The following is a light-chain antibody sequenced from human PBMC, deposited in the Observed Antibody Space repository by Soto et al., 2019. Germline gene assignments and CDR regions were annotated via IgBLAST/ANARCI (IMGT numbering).Light chain of an antibody. V-gene: IGKV3-11*01. CDR3: QQRGKWPST. CDR2: DAY. CDR1: QSVNNY. J-gene: IGKJ2*02. Sequence: EIVLTQSPATLSLSPGERATLSCRASQSVNNYLAWYQQKPGQAPRLLIYDAYTRATGVGARFTGSGSATDFSLTITSLEPEDFAVYYCQQRGKWPSTFGPGTKVEMK.